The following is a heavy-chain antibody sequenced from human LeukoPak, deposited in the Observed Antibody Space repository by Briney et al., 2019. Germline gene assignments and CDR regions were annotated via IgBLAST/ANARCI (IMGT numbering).Heavy chain of an antibody. D-gene: IGHD5-18*01. CDR2: ISYDGSNK. Sequence: QSGGSLRLSCAASGFTFSSYGMHWVRQAPGKGLEWVAVISYDGSNKYYADSVKGRFTISRDNSKNTLYLQMNSLRAEDTAVYYCARDRRDTYYGMDVWGQGTTVTVSS. CDR3: ARDRRDTYYGMDV. CDR1: GFTFSSYG. V-gene: IGHV3-30*03. J-gene: IGHJ6*02.